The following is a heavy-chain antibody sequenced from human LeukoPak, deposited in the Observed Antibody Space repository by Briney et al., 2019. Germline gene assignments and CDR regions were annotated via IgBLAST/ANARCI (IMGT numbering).Heavy chain of an antibody. CDR1: GNTFTNYW. Sequence: GESLKISCKGSGNTFTNYWIGWVRQLPGKGLEWMGIIYPGDSETRYSPSFQGQVTISADKSISTAYLQWSSLKASDTAMYYCARRRIRSQGWFDPWGQGTLVTVSS. CDR3: ARRRIRSQGWFDP. CDR2: IYPGDSET. J-gene: IGHJ5*02. V-gene: IGHV5-51*01.